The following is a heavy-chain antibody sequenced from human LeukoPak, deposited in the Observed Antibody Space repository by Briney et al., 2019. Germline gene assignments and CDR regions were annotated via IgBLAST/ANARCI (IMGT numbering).Heavy chain of an antibody. Sequence: SSETLSLTRTVSGGSIDTYYWNWIRQPPGKGLEWIGYIYYSGSTNYNPSLKSRVTISVDTSKNQSSLKLSSVTAADTAVYYCAREMATLRAFDIWGQGTLVTVSS. D-gene: IGHD5-24*01. V-gene: IGHV4-59*01. CDR3: AREMATLRAFDI. CDR2: IYYSGST. J-gene: IGHJ3*02. CDR1: GGSIDTYY.